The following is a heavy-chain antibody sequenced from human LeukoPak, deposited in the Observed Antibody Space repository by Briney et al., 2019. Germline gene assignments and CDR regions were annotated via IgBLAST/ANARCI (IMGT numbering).Heavy chain of an antibody. CDR3: ARGDPHADL. J-gene: IGHJ5*02. CDR2: ITISGHTT. Sequence: PGGSLRLSCAASGFALNIYEMNWVRQAPGRGVEWIADITISGHTTNYADSVKGRFTISRDKAGTSLYLQMNSLRVEDTGVYYCARGDPHADLWGQGTLVTVSS. V-gene: IGHV3-48*03. CDR1: GFALNIYE.